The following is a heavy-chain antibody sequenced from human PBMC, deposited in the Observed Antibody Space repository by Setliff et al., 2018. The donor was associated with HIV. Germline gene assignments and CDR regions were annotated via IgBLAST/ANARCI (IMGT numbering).Heavy chain of an antibody. CDR2: INQDGTEL. V-gene: IGHV3-7*03. CDR3: AKGTSIVATICPFDY. D-gene: IGHD5-12*01. J-gene: IGHJ4*02. Sequence: GGSLRLSCAGSGFTVNSYWMNWVRRAPGKGLEWVANINQDGTELYYADSVKGRFTISRDNSKNTLYLQMNSLRAEDTAVYYCAKGTSIVATICPFDYWGQGTLVTVSS. CDR1: GFTVNSYW.